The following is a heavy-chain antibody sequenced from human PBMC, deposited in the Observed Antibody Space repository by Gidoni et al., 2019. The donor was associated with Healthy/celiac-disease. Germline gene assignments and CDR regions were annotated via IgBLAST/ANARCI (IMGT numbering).Heavy chain of an antibody. CDR2: ISGRGGST. CDR3: AKSPGTGGYCSSTSCPPFDY. Sequence: EVQLVESGGGLVQPGGSLRLSCAASGFTFSSSPMSWVRQAPGKGLEWVSAISGRGGSTYYADSVKGRFTISRDNSKNTLYLQMNSLRAEDTAVYYCAKSPGTGGYCSSTSCPPFDYWGQGTLVTVSS. J-gene: IGHJ4*02. D-gene: IGHD2-2*01. CDR1: GFTFSSSP. V-gene: IGHV3-23*04.